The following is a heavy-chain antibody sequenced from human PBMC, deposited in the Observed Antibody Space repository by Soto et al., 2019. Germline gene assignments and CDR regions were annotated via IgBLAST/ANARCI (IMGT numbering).Heavy chain of an antibody. J-gene: IGHJ3*02. CDR1: GFTVSSNY. CDR2: ISSSGSTI. D-gene: IGHD3-3*01. V-gene: IGHV3-11*01. Sequence: GGSLRLSCAASGFTVSSNYMSWVRQAPGKGLEWVSYISSSGSTIYYADSVKGRFTISRDNAKNSLYLQMNSLRAEDTAVYYCARDRRRFLEWLRPRDDAFDIWGQGTMVTVSS. CDR3: ARDRRRFLEWLRPRDDAFDI.